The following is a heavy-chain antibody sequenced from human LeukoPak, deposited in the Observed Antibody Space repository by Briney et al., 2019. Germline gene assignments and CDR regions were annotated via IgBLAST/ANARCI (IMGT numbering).Heavy chain of an antibody. CDR2: ISGSGDST. CDR3: AKDKYNWKYYDY. CDR1: GFPFSTFW. Sequence: GGSLRLSCAVSGFPFSTFWMNWVRQAPGKGLEWVSGISGSGDSTYYADSVKGRFTISRDNSKNTLYLQMNSLRAEDTAVYYCAKDKYNWKYYDYWGQGTLVTVSS. V-gene: IGHV3-23*01. D-gene: IGHD1-7*01. J-gene: IGHJ4*02.